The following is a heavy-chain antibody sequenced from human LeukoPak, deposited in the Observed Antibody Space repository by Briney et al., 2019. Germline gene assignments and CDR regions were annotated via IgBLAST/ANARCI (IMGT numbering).Heavy chain of an antibody. CDR2: FYYSGSN. Sequence: SETLSLTCTVSGGSISSYYWSWIRQPPGKGLEWIGYFYYSGSNNYNPSLKSRVTISVDTSKNQFSLKLSSVTAADTAVYYCARISVRLRFLEWTRGGFDIWGQGTMVTVSS. V-gene: IGHV4-59*08. CDR1: GGSISSYY. CDR3: ARISVRLRFLEWTRGGFDI. D-gene: IGHD3-3*01. J-gene: IGHJ3*02.